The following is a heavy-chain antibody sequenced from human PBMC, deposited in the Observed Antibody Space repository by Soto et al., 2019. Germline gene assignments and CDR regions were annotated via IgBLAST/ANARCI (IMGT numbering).Heavy chain of an antibody. Sequence: GGSLRLSCTASGFTFSSYSMNWVRQAPGKGLEWVSSISSSGSYIYYTESVKGRFTISRDNAKNSLYLQMNSLRDEDTAVYYCARDQEVHCSGTNCLQLDYWGQGTLVTVSS. V-gene: IGHV3-21*01. D-gene: IGHD2-2*01. J-gene: IGHJ4*02. CDR3: ARDQEVHCSGTNCLQLDY. CDR1: GFTFSSYS. CDR2: ISSSGSYI.